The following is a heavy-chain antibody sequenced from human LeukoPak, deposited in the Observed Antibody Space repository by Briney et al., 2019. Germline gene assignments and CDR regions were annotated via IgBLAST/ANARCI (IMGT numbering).Heavy chain of an antibody. Sequence: SETLSLTCTVSGGSISSSSYYWGWIRQPPGKGLEWIGSIYYSGSTYYNPSLKSRVTISVDTSKNQFSLKLSSVTAADTAVYYCARSYGDWYYYYYYMDVWGKGTTVTISS. CDR1: GGSISSSSYY. CDR2: IYYSGST. CDR3: ARSYGDWYYYYYYMDV. J-gene: IGHJ6*03. D-gene: IGHD4-17*01. V-gene: IGHV4-39*01.